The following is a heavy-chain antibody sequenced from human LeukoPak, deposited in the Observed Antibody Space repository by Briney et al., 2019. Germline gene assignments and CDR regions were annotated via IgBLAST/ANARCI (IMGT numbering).Heavy chain of an antibody. J-gene: IGHJ6*03. V-gene: IGHV4-39*01. CDR3: ARQSYYYYYMDV. Sequence: SETLSLTCTVSGGSTSSRSYYWGWIRDPPWNGREWIGSIYYSGSTSYNPSLKSRVTISVDTSKNQFALKLSSVTAADAAVYYCARQSYYYYYMDVWGKGTTVTVSS. CDR1: GGSTSSRSYY. CDR2: IYYSGST.